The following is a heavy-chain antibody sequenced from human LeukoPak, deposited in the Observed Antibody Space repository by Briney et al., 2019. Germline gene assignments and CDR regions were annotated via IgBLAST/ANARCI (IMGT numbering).Heavy chain of an antibody. Sequence: PGGSLRLSCAASGFTFSTYTMNWVRQAPGKGLEWVSYISGSIGTIYYADSVKGRFTISRDNANNSLYLQMNSLRDEDTAVYYCARYISGWYYFDYWGQGTLVTVSS. J-gene: IGHJ4*02. CDR3: ARYISGWYYFDY. CDR1: GFTFSTYT. D-gene: IGHD6-19*01. CDR2: ISGSIGTI. V-gene: IGHV3-48*02.